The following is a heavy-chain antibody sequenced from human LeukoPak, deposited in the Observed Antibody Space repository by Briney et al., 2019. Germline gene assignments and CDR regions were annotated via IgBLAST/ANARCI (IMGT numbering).Heavy chain of an antibody. Sequence: GGSLRLSCAASEFTFSDYSMTWVRQASGKGLEWVSSISSDSRHIFYADSVKGRFTISRDNARNSLYLQMDSLRPEDTAIYYCARLYCGTTRCYAGDYWGQGTLVTVSS. V-gene: IGHV3-21*01. J-gene: IGHJ4*02. CDR2: ISSDSRHI. D-gene: IGHD2-2*01. CDR1: EFTFSDYS. CDR3: ARLYCGTTRCYAGDY.